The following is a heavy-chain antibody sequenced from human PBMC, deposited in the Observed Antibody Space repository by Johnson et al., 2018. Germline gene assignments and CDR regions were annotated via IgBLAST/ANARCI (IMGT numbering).Heavy chain of an antibody. CDR1: GFTVSTNY. Sequence: VQLVQSGGGVVQPGGSLRLSCAASGFTVSTNYMTWVRQAPGKGLEWVAVISYDGTYKFYGESVKGRFTISRDNSKNTLYLQMNSLRAEDTAVYYCARVRGVYYYDSSGYYSDDSFDIWGQGTMVTVSS. V-gene: IGHV3-30*03. J-gene: IGHJ3*02. D-gene: IGHD3-22*01. CDR3: ARVRGVYYYDSSGYYSDDSFDI. CDR2: ISYDGTYK.